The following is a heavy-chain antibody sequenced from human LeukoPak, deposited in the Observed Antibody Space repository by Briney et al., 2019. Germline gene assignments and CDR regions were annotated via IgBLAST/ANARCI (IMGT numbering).Heavy chain of an antibody. CDR3: AANTQSGY. J-gene: IGHJ4*02. D-gene: IGHD3-16*01. CDR2: IKEDGSEK. V-gene: IGHV3-7*05. CDR1: GFTFSSSW. Sequence: PGGSLRLSCAASGFTFSSSWMKWVRQAPGKGLESVAVIKEDGSEKYYVDSVKGRFAISRDNAKNSLYLQMNNVRAEDTAVYFCAANTQSGYWGQGALVTVPS.